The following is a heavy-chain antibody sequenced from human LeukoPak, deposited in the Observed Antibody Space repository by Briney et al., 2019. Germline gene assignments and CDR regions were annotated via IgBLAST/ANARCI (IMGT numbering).Heavy chain of an antibody. CDR1: GGSISSYY. CDR2: IYTSGST. V-gene: IGHV4-4*07. J-gene: IGHJ4*02. D-gene: IGHD3-3*01. CDR3: ASSIFGVVPPAY. Sequence: SETLSLTCTVSGGSISSYYWSWIRQPAGKGLEWIGRIYTSGSTTYNPSPKSRVTMSVDTSKNQFSLKLSSVTAADTAVYYCASSIFGVVPPAYWGQGTLVTVSS.